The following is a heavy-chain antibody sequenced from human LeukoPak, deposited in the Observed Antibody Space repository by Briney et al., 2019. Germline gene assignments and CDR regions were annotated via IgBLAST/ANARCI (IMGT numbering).Heavy chain of an antibody. J-gene: IGHJ3*02. CDR3: ARERRDCSGGSCYSLNAFDI. V-gene: IGHV4-38-2*02. CDR1: GYSISSGHY. Sequence: SSETLSLTCTVSGYSISSGHYWGWIRQPPGKGLEWIGEINHSGSTNYNPSLKSRVTISVDTSKNQFSLKLSSVTAADTAVYYCARERRDCSGGSCYSLNAFDIWGQGTMVTVSS. D-gene: IGHD2-15*01. CDR2: INHSGST.